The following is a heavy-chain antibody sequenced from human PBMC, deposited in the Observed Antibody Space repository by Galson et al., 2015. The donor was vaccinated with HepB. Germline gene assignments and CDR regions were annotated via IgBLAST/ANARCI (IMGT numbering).Heavy chain of an antibody. CDR1: GFTFSNAW. Sequence: SLRLSCAASGFTFSNAWMSWVRQAPGKGLEWVGRIKSKTDGGTTDYAAPVKGRFTISRDDSKNTLYLQMNSLKTEDTAVYYCTTGLSSSGWYKAEAIDYWGQGTLVTVSS. V-gene: IGHV3-15*01. CDR2: IKSKTDGGTT. CDR3: TTGLSSSGWYKAEAIDY. J-gene: IGHJ4*02. D-gene: IGHD6-19*01.